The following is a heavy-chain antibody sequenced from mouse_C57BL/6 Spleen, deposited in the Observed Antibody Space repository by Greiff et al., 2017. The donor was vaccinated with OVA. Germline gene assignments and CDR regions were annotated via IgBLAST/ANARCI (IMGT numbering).Heavy chain of an antibody. CDR3: ARSDGSSWGYFDY. J-gene: IGHJ2*01. Sequence: VQLQQPGAELVMPGASVKLSCKASGYTFTSYWMHWVKQRPGQGLEWIGEIDPSDSYTNYNQKFKGKSTLTVDKSSSTAYMQLSSLTSEDSAVYYCARSDGSSWGYFDYWGQGTTLTVSS. D-gene: IGHD1-1*01. V-gene: IGHV1-69*01. CDR1: GYTFTSYW. CDR2: IDPSDSYT.